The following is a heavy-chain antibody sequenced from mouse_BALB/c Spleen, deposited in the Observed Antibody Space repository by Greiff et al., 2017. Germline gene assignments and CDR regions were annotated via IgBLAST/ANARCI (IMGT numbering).Heavy chain of an antibody. CDR2: ISYSGST. V-gene: IGHV3-8*02. CDR3: ARSDYGNYWFAY. D-gene: IGHD2-1*01. Sequence: EVQRVESGPSLVKPSQTLSLTCSVTGDSITSGYWNWIRKFPGNKLEYMGYISYSGSTYYNPSLKSRISITRDTSKNQYYLQLNSVTTEDTATYYCARSDYGNYWFAYWGQGTLVTVSA. J-gene: IGHJ3*01. CDR1: GDSITSGY.